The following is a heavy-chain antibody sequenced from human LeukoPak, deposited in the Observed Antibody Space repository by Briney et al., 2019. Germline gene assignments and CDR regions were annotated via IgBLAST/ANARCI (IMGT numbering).Heavy chain of an antibody. CDR1: GGTFSSYA. J-gene: IGHJ4*02. D-gene: IGHD3-10*01. CDR2: IIPILGIA. V-gene: IGHV1-69*04. Sequence: SVKVSCKASGGTFSSYAISWVRQAPGQGLEWMGRIIPILGIANHAQKFQGRVTITADKSTSTAYMELSSLRSEDTAVYYCARALYGSGSPDYWGQGTLVTVSS. CDR3: ARALYGSGSPDY.